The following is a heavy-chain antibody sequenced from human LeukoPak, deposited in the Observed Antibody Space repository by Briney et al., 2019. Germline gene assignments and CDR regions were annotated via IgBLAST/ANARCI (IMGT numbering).Heavy chain of an antibody. V-gene: IGHV3-23*01. CDR3: ARDPPLYCSSTSCYSDRYYYGMDV. D-gene: IGHD2-2*01. CDR1: GFTFSSYA. J-gene: IGHJ6*02. Sequence: GGSLRLSCAASGFTFSSYAMSWVRQAPGKGLEWVSAISGSGGSTYYADSVKGRFTISRDNSENTLYLQMNSLRDEDTAVYYCARDPPLYCSSTSCYSDRYYYGMDVWGQGTTVTVSS. CDR2: ISGSGGST.